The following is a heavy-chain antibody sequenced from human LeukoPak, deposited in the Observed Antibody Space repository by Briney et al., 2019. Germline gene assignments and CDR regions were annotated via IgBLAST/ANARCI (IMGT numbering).Heavy chain of an antibody. CDR1: GGSISSSSYY. Sequence: SETLSLTCTVSGGSISSSSYYWGWIRQPPGKGLEWIGSIYYSGSTYYNPSLKSRVTISVDTSKNQFSLKLSSVTAADTAVYYCARDRIAARPGNWFDPWGQGTLVTVSS. D-gene: IGHD6-6*01. CDR2: IYYSGST. V-gene: IGHV4-39*07. CDR3: ARDRIAARPGNWFDP. J-gene: IGHJ5*02.